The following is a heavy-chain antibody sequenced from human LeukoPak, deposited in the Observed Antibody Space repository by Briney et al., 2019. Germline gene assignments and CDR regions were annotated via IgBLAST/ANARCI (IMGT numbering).Heavy chain of an antibody. V-gene: IGHV4-38-2*02. CDR2: ISHSGST. CDR1: GYSISSGYY. J-gene: IGHJ6*03. D-gene: IGHD2-15*01. CDR3: ARRALVAATYLVNYYYYYMDV. Sequence: SETLSLTCTVSGYSISSGYYWGWIRQPPGKGLEWIATISHSGSTYYNPSLKSQVTISVDTSKNQFSLKLSSVTAADTAVYYCARRALVAATYLVNYYYYYMDVWGKGTTVTVSS.